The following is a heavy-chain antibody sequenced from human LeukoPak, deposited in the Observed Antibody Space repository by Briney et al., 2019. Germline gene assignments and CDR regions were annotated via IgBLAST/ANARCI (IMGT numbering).Heavy chain of an antibody. V-gene: IGHV3-11*04. CDR2: ISSGGDII. Sequence: GGSLRLSCAASGLRFSDYYVSWIRQAPGKGLQWVSYISSGGDIIHYADSVKGRFTSSRDNAKNSLYLQMNSLRAEDAAVYYCAELGITMIGGVWGKGTMVTISS. CDR1: GLRFSDYY. CDR3: AELGITMIGGV. D-gene: IGHD3-10*02. J-gene: IGHJ6*04.